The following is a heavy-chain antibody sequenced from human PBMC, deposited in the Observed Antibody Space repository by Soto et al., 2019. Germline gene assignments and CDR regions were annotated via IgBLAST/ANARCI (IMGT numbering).Heavy chain of an antibody. J-gene: IGHJ4*02. V-gene: IGHV4-38-2*02. Sequence: NRSETLSLTCAVSGYSISSGYYWGWIRQPPGKGLEWIGSIYHSGSTYYNPSLKSRVTISVDTSKNQFSLKLSSVTAADTAVYYCARDGGNPSLLGYFDYWGQGTLVTVSS. CDR2: IYHSGST. D-gene: IGHD3-16*01. CDR1: GYSISSGYY. CDR3: ARDGGNPSLLGYFDY.